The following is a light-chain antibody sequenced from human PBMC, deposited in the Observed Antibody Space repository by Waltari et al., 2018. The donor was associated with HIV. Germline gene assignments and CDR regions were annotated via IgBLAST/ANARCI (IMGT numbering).Light chain of an antibody. V-gene: IGKV1-5*03. J-gene: IGKJ3*01. CDR3: KQYSNGVFI. CDR1: QSRSYW. Sequence: DIQMTQSPSTLSASVGDRVTITCRASQSRSYWLDWYQQKPGKAPKLLIYEASILESGVPSRFSCSISGTEFTLTISSLQPDDFATYYCKQYSNGVFIFGPGSKVDVK. CDR2: EAS.